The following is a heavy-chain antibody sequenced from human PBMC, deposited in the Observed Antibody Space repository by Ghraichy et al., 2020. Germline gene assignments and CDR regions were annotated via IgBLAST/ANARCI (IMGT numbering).Heavy chain of an antibody. J-gene: IGHJ6*03. CDR1: GGSISSSSYY. V-gene: IGHV4-39*01. CDR2: IYYSGST. CDR3: ARCGGGFYYYMDV. D-gene: IGHD3-16*01. Sequence: SETLSLTCTVSGGSISSSSYYWGWIRQPPGKGLEWIGSIYYSGSTYYNPSLKSRVTISVDTSKNQFSLKLSSVTAADTAVYYCARCGGGFYYYMDVWGKGTTVTVSS.